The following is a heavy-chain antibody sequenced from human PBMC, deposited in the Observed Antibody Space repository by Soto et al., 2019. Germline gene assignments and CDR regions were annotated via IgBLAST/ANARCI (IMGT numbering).Heavy chain of an antibody. CDR3: TRDRGVNYFYVGLDV. CDR1: GGSISSGDYY. V-gene: IGHV4-30-4*01. Sequence: QVLLQESGPGLVKPSQTLSLTCTVSGGSISSGDYYWHWIRQPPGKALEWIGYIYYRGSTYYNPSFKSRVTIAVDTSKIHCTLRRSSVTAADTAVYYCTRDRGVNYFYVGLDVWGQGSTVTVS. J-gene: IGHJ6*02. D-gene: IGHD3-10*01. CDR2: IYYRGST.